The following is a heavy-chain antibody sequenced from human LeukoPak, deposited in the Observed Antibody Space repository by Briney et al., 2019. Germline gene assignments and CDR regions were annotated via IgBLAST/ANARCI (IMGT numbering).Heavy chain of an antibody. CDR1: GFTFGSYA. D-gene: IGHD4-11*01. J-gene: IGHJ4*02. V-gene: IGHV3-23*01. Sequence: PGGSLRLSCAASGFTFGSYAMSWVRQAPGKGLEWVSAISGSGGSTYYADSVKGRFTISRDNSKNTLYLQMNSLRAEDTAVYYCAKQSGENSNYDYWGQGTLVTVSS. CDR3: AKQSGENSNYDY. CDR2: ISGSGGST.